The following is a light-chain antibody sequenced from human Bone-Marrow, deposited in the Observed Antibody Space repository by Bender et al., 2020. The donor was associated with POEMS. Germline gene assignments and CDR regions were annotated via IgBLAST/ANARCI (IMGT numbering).Light chain of an antibody. J-gene: IGLJ2*01. V-gene: IGLV3-1*01. CDR1: KLGDQY. Sequence: EVTQPPSVSVSPGQTASITCSGDKLGDQYASWYQLKPGQSPVLVIYEDNKRPSGIPERFSGSNSGNTATLTIFRVEAGDEADYFCQVWDRTSGQVIFGGGTKLNVL. CDR2: EDN. CDR3: QVWDRTSGQVI.